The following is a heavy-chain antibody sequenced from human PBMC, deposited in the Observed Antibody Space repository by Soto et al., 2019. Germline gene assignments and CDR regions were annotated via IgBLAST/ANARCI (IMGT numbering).Heavy chain of an antibody. D-gene: IGHD6-13*01. CDR2: IHYRGTT. CDR1: GGSISSYY. J-gene: IGHJ3*02. V-gene: IGHV4-59*08. Sequence: QVQLQESGPGLVKPSETLSLTCTVAGGSISSYYWTWIRQPPEKGLEWIGYIHYRGTTNYNPSLKSRVTMSVDTSMNQFSLKLNSMTAADTAAYYCARIAAAGTDAFDIWGQGTRVTVSS. CDR3: ARIAAAGTDAFDI.